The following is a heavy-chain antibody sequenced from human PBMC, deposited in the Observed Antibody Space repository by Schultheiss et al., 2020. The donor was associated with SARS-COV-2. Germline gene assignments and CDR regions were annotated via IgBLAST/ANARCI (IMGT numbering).Heavy chain of an antibody. V-gene: IGHV4-31*03. Sequence: SETLSLTCTVSGGSISSGGYYWSWIRQPPGKGLEWIGYIYHSGSTYYNPSLKSRVTISVDTSKNQFSLKLSSVTAADTAVYYCARDSSSWYLDYWGQGTLVTVSS. D-gene: IGHD6-13*01. CDR2: IYHSGST. J-gene: IGHJ4*02. CDR1: GGSISSGGYY. CDR3: ARDSSSWYLDY.